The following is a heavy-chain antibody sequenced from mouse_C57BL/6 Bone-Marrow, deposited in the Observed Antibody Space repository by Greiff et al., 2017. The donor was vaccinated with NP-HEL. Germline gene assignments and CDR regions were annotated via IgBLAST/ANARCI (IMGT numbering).Heavy chain of an antibody. D-gene: IGHD4-1*01. Sequence: EVNVVESEGGLVQPGSFMKLSCTASGFTFSDYYMAWVRQVPEKGLEWVANINYDGSSTYYLDSLKSRFIISRDNAKNILYLQMSSLKSEDTATYYCARGNWDEEDYFDYWGQGTTLTVSS. CDR3: ARGNWDEEDYFDY. J-gene: IGHJ2*01. CDR2: INYDGSST. V-gene: IGHV5-16*01. CDR1: GFTFSDYY.